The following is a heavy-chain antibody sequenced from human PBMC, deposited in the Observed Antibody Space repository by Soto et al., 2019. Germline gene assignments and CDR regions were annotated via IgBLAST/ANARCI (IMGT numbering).Heavy chain of an antibody. CDR1: GFTFSSYA. V-gene: IGHV3-30-3*01. Sequence: QVQLVESGGGVVQPGRSLRLSCAASGFTFSSYAMHWVRQAPGKGLEWVAVISYDGSNKYYADSVKGRFTISRDNSKNTLYLQMNSLRAEDTAVYYCARGRIAVSVRMVYCGQGTLVTVSS. J-gene: IGHJ4*02. CDR2: ISYDGSNK. CDR3: ARGRIAVSVRMVY. D-gene: IGHD6-19*01.